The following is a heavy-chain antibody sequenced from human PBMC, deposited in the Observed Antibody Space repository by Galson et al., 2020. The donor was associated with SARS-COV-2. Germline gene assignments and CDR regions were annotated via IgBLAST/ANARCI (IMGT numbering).Heavy chain of an antibody. CDR3: ARERFSVVRGVIQNYYYYYMDV. V-gene: IGHV4-34*01. CDR1: GGSFSGYY. J-gene: IGHJ6*03. CDR2: INHSGST. Sequence: LETLSLTCAVYGGSFSGYYWSWIRQPPGKGLEWIGEINHSGSTNYNPSLKSRVTISVDTSKNQFSLKLSSVTAADTAVYYCARERFSVVRGVIQNYYYYYMDVWGKGTTVTISS. D-gene: IGHD3-10*01.